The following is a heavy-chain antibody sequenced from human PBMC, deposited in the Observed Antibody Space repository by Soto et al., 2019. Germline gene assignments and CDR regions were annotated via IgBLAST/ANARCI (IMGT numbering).Heavy chain of an antibody. CDR1: GFSLSTSGVG. J-gene: IGHJ4*02. D-gene: IGHD4-17*01. V-gene: IGHV2-5*02. CDR2: IYWDDYK. CDR3: ARKGYGDYPIDY. Sequence: QITLKESGPSLVKPTQTLTLTCTFSGFSLSTSGVGVGWFRQPPGKALEWLAVIYWDDYKHYSPSLKSRLTLTKDTSKTQVVLIMTNMDPVDTATYYCARKGYGDYPIDYWGQGTLVTVSS.